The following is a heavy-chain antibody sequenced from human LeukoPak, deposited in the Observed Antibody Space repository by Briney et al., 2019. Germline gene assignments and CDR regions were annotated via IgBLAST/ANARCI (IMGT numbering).Heavy chain of an antibody. D-gene: IGHD3-10*01. V-gene: IGHV4-39*01. CDR1: GGSISSSSYY. CDR2: IYYSGST. J-gene: IGHJ5*02. CDR3: ARGGGMVRGVMVRGVNWFDP. Sequence: SETLSLTCTVSGGSISSSSYYWGWIRQPPGTGLEWIGSIYYSGSTYYNPSLKSRVTISVDTSKNQFSLKLSSVTAADTAVYYCARGGGMVRGVMVRGVNWFDPWGQGTLVTVSS.